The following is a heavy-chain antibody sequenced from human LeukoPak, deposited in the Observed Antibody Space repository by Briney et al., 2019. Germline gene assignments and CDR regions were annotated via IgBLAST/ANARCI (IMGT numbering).Heavy chain of an antibody. J-gene: IGHJ5*02. CDR1: GFTFSSYA. V-gene: IGHV3-30-3*01. CDR3: ARDDVYPNP. Sequence: GGSLRLSCAASGFTFSSYAMHWVRQAPGKGLEWVAVISYDGSNKYYADSVKGRFTISRDNSKNSLYLQMNSLRAEDTAVYYCARDDVYPNPWGQGTLVTVSS. CDR2: ISYDGSNK. D-gene: IGHD2-2*02.